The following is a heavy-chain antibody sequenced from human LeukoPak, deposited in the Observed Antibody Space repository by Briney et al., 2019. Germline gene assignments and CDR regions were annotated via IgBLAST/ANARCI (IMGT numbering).Heavy chain of an antibody. CDR3: AKDREMATITGTFDY. CDR1: GFTFSSYG. V-gene: IGHV3-30*18. D-gene: IGHD5-24*01. CDR2: ISYDGSNK. Sequence: GGSLRLSCAASGFTFSSYGMHWVRQAPGKGLEWVAVISYDGSNKYYADSVKGRFTISRDNSKNTLYLQMNSLRAEDTAVYYCAKDREMATITGTFDYLGQGTLVTVSS. J-gene: IGHJ4*02.